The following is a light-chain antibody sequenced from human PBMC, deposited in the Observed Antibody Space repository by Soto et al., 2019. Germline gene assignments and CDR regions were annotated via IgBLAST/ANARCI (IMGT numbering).Light chain of an antibody. CDR3: QQRSNWPPWT. CDR1: QSVSSNY. J-gene: IGKJ1*01. CDR2: DAS. V-gene: IGKV3-11*01. Sequence: EIVLTQSPGTLSLYPGERATLSCRASQSVSSNYLAWYQQKPGQAPRLLIYDASTRATGIPARFSGSASGTDFTLTISSLEPEDFAVYYCQQRSNWPPWTFGQGTKVDI.